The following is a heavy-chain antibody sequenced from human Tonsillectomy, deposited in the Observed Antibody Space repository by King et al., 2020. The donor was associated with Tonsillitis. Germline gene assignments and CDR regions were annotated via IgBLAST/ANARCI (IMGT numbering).Heavy chain of an antibody. CDR1: GFTFSGYW. CDR2: INTDGSTT. D-gene: IGHD2-21*01. CDR3: TGVGDSFAFDI. V-gene: IGHV3-74*01. J-gene: IGHJ3*02. Sequence: QLVQSGGGLVQPGQSMRLSCAASGFTFSGYWIHWVRPAPGKGLVWVSRINTDGSTTSYADSVKGRFTMSIDNAKNTLYLQMNSLRADDTAVYYCTGVGDSFAFDIWGQGTMVTVSS.